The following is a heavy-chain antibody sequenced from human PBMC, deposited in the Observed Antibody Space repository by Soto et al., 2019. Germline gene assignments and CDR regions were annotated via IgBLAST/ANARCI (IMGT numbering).Heavy chain of an antibody. CDR1: GGSFSGYY. D-gene: IGHD3-3*01. V-gene: IGHV4-34*01. Sequence: SETLSLTCAVYGGSFSGYYWSWIRQPPGKGLEWIGEINHSGSTNYNPSLKSRVTISVDTSKNQFSLKLSSVTAADTAVYYCARGGVWSGYYRAFDIWSQGTMVTVSS. CDR2: INHSGST. J-gene: IGHJ3*02. CDR3: ARGGVWSGYYRAFDI.